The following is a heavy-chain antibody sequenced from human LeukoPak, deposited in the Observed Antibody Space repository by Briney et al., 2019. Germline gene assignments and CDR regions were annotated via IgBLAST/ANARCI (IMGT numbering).Heavy chain of an antibody. Sequence: PETLSLTCTVSGGSTSSSNYYWGWIRQPPGKGLEWIGGIHYSGNTYYNPSLKSRVTISVDTSKNQFSLKLSSVTAADTAVYYCARLGAGPTYYDFWSGYSSFYFDYWGQGTLVTVSS. CDR2: IHYSGNT. CDR3: ARLGAGPTYYDFWSGYSSFYFDY. CDR1: GGSTSSSNYY. V-gene: IGHV4-39*01. D-gene: IGHD3-3*01. J-gene: IGHJ4*02.